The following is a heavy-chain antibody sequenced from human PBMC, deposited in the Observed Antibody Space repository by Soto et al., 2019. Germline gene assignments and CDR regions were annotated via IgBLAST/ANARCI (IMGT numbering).Heavy chain of an antibody. CDR2: MNPTSGNV. CDR3: AMGELSPFDI. Sequence: QLQLVQSGTEVKTPGASVKVSCKASGHTFSNTDVNWVRHATGQGPEWMGWMNPTSGNVGYAQKFRGRVTMTRNTSTSPSYMELNSLTSEDTAVYYCAMGELSPFDIWCQGTVVTVSS. V-gene: IGHV1-8*01. J-gene: IGHJ3*02. CDR1: GHTFSNTD. D-gene: IGHD3-16*02.